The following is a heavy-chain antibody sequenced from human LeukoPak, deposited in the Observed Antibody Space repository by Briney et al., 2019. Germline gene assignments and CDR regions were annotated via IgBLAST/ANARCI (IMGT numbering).Heavy chain of an antibody. Sequence: SVKVSCKASGGTFSSYAISWVRQAPGQGLEWMGGIIPIFGTANYAQKFQGRVTITADKSTSTAYMELSSLRSEDTAVYYCARVILIYGDYVDYYYYYMDVWGKGTTVTVSS. V-gene: IGHV1-69*06. CDR3: ARVILIYGDYVDYYYYYMDV. D-gene: IGHD4-17*01. J-gene: IGHJ6*03. CDR2: IIPIFGTA. CDR1: GGTFSSYA.